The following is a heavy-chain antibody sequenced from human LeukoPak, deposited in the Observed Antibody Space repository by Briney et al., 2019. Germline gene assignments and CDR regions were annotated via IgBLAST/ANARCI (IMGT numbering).Heavy chain of an antibody. V-gene: IGHV3-11*04. CDR2: ISSSGSTI. J-gene: IGHJ3*01. CDR3: ARDTHYYGSGSPAFDL. Sequence: GGSLRLSCAASGFTFSDYYMSWVRQAPGKGLEWVSYISSSGSTIYYADSVKGRFTISRDNAKNSLYLQMNSLRAEDTAVYYCARDTHYYGSGSPAFDLWGRGTMVTVSS. CDR1: GFTFSDYY. D-gene: IGHD3-10*01.